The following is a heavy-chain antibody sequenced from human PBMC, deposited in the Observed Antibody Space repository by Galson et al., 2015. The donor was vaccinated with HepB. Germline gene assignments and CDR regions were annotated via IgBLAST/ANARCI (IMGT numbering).Heavy chain of an antibody. J-gene: IGHJ2*01. CDR3: ARETTVVSRTLEEWYFDL. D-gene: IGHD4-23*01. Sequence: SVKVSCKASGYTFTSYYMHWVRQAPGQGLEWMGIINPSGGSTSYAQKFQGRVTMTRDTSTSTVYMELSSLRSEVTAVYYCARETTVVSRTLEEWYFDLWGRGTLVTVSS. CDR2: INPSGGST. CDR1: GYTFTSYY. V-gene: IGHV1-46*01.